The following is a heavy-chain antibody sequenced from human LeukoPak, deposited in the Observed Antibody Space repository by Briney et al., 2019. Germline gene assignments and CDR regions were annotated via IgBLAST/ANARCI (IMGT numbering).Heavy chain of an antibody. CDR1: GFPFSSHW. J-gene: IGHJ4*02. CDR2: INQDGSEK. V-gene: IGHV3-7*01. Sequence: PGGSLRLSCAASGFPFSSHWVSWFRQSPGKGLEWVAHINQDGSEKHYVDSVKGRFTISRDNARNSQFLQMNSLRAEDTAVYYCASGGGWVFFNWGQGTLVTVSS. D-gene: IGHD6-19*01. CDR3: ASGGGWVFFN.